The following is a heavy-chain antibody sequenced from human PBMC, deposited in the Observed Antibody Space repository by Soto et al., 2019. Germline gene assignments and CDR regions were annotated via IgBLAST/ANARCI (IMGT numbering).Heavy chain of an antibody. J-gene: IGHJ4*02. D-gene: IGHD6-13*01. CDR1: GGSISSSSYY. V-gene: IGHV4-39*01. CDR3: ARVFPYSIEGGYY. CDR2: IYYSGST. Sequence: QLQLQESGPGLVKPSETLSLTCTVSGGSISSSSYYWGWIRQPPGKGLEWIGSIYYSGSTYYHPSLKGRVTISVDTSKHQFCLKLSAVAAADTAVYYCARVFPYSIEGGYYWGQGTLVTVSS.